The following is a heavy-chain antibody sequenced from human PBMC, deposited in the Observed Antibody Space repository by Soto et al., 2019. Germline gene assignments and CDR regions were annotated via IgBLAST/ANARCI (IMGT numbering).Heavy chain of an antibody. Sequence: PGGSLRLSCAASGFTFSNAWMNWFRQAPGKGLEWVGRINSKTDGGTTDYAAPVKGRFTISRDDSKNTLYLQMNSLKTEDTAVYYCTTNDYGMDVWGQGTTVTV. J-gene: IGHJ6*02. CDR3: TTNDYGMDV. CDR1: GFTFSNAW. CDR2: INSKTDGGTT. V-gene: IGHV3-15*07.